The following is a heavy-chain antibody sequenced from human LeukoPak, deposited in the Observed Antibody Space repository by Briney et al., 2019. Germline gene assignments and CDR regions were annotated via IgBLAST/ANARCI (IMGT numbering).Heavy chain of an antibody. J-gene: IGHJ3*02. CDR1: GFTFSSYE. CDR3: ANLPGATMIVDAFDI. D-gene: IGHD3-22*01. Sequence: PGGSLRLSCAASGFTFSSYEMNWVRQAPGKGLEWVSYISSSGSTIYYADSVKGRFTISRDNSKNTLYLQMNSLRAEDTAVYYCANLPGATMIVDAFDIWGQGTMVTVSS. CDR2: ISSSGSTI. V-gene: IGHV3-48*03.